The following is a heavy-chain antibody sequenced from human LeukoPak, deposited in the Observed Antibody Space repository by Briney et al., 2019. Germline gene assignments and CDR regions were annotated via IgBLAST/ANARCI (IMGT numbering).Heavy chain of an antibody. V-gene: IGHV1-18*01. D-gene: IGHD3-3*01. CDR1: GYTFTSSG. Sequence: ASVKVSCKASGYTFTSSGISWVRQAPGQGLEWMGWISTYNGNTNYAQKLQGRVTMTTDTSTSTAYMEPRSLRSDDTAVYYCARSYDFWSGYYPPYAFDIWGQGTMVTVSS. CDR3: ARSYDFWSGYYPPYAFDI. CDR2: ISTYNGNT. J-gene: IGHJ3*02.